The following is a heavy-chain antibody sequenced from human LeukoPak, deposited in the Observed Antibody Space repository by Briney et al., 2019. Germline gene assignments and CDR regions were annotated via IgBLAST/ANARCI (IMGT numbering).Heavy chain of an antibody. J-gene: IGHJ4*02. CDR3: ASRGYSGYDYNFDY. V-gene: IGHV3-21*01. Sequence: GGSLRLSCAASGFTFSSYSMNWVRQAPGKGLEWVSSISSSSSYIYYADSVKGRFTISRDNAKNSLYLQMNSLRAEDTAVYYCASRGYSGYDYNFDYWGQGTLVTVSS. D-gene: IGHD5-12*01. CDR1: GFTFSSYS. CDR2: ISSSSSYI.